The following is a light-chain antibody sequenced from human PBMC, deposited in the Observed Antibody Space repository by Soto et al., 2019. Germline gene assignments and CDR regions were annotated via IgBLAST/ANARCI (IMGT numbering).Light chain of an antibody. Sequence: EIVLTQSPATLSLSPGERATLSCRASQSVSSYLAWYQQKPGQAPRLLIYDASNRATGIPARFSGSGSGTDFTLTISSLEPEDFAVYYCQHRMNWPLNFGQGTRMEIK. J-gene: IGKJ5*01. CDR3: QHRMNWPLN. CDR2: DAS. V-gene: IGKV3-11*01. CDR1: QSVSSY.